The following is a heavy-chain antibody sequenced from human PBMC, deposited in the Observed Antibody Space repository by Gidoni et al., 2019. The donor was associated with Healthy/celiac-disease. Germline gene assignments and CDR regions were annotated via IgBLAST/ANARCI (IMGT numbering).Heavy chain of an antibody. J-gene: IGHJ5*02. Sequence: QVQLVESGGGVVQPGRSLRLSCAASGFTFSSYGMHWVRQAPGKGLEWVAVIWYDGSNKYYADSVKGRFTISRDNSKNTLYLQMNSLRAEDTAVYYCARESLLRYFDWLGAGWFDPWGQGTLVTVSS. D-gene: IGHD3-9*01. CDR3: ARESLLRYFDWLGAGWFDP. V-gene: IGHV3-33*01. CDR2: IWYDGSNK. CDR1: GFTFSSYG.